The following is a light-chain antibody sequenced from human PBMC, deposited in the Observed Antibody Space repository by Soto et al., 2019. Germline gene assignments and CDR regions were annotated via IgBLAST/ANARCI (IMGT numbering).Light chain of an antibody. V-gene: IGLV2-14*01. CDR3: SSYTISNTPYV. CDR1: GSDVGGYNY. CDR2: EVS. J-gene: IGLJ1*01. Sequence: QSALTQPASVSGSPGQSITVSCTGSGSDVGGYNYVSWYQQHPGKAPKLIICEVSNRPSGVSNRFSGSKSGNTASLTISGLQAEDEADYYCSSYTISNTPYVFGTGTKVTVL.